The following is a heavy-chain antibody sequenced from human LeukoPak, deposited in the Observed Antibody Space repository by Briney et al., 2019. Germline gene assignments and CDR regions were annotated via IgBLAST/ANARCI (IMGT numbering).Heavy chain of an antibody. CDR2: IGAYNGDT. J-gene: IGHJ4*01. V-gene: IGHV1-18*01. D-gene: IGHD2-15*01. CDR3: VRDHCSGGSCPSFDY. CDR1: GYTFTNYG. Sequence: ASVKVSCKPSGYTFTNYGISWVRQAPGQGLEWMGWIGAYNGDTNYAQKLQGRVTMTTDTSTSTAYMELRSLRSDDTAVYYCVRDHCSGGSCPSFDYWGHGTLVTVSS.